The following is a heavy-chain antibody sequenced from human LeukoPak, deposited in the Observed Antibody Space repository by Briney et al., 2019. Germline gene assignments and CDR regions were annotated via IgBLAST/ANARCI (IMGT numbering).Heavy chain of an antibody. J-gene: IGHJ4*02. V-gene: IGHV3-48*03. Sequence: GGSLRLSCAASGFTFSNYEMHWVRQAPGKGLEWVSYISSSGSDIYYADSVKGRFTISRDNAKNSLYLQMNSLRAEDTAVYYCARGYYLIDYWGQGTLITVSS. CDR3: ARGYYLIDY. CDR1: GFTFSNYE. D-gene: IGHD3-22*01. CDR2: ISSSGSDI.